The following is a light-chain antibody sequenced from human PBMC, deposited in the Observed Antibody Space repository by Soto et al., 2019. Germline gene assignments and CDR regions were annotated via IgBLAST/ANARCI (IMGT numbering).Light chain of an antibody. CDR2: ENN. CDR3: GTWDSSLIAGGV. CDR1: SSNIGNNY. Sequence: QSVLTQPPSVSAAPGQKVTVSCSGSSSNIGNNYVSWYQQLPGTAPKLLIYENNKRPSGIPDRFSGSKSGTSATLGITGLQTGDEADYYCGTWDSSLIAGGVFGGGTQLTVL. J-gene: IGLJ2*01. V-gene: IGLV1-51*01.